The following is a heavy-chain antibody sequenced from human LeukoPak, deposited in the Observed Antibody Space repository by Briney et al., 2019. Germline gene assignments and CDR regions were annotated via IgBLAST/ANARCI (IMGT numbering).Heavy chain of an antibody. D-gene: IGHD3-10*01. V-gene: IGHV3-30-3*01. CDR3: AKGSFYYGSGSYFDY. Sequence: PGGSLRLSCAASGFTFSSYAMHWVRQAPGKGLEWVAVISYDGSNKYYADSVKGRFTISRDNAKNSLYLQMNSLRAEDTALYYCAKGSFYYGSGSYFDYWGQGTLVTVSS. CDR1: GFTFSSYA. J-gene: IGHJ4*02. CDR2: ISYDGSNK.